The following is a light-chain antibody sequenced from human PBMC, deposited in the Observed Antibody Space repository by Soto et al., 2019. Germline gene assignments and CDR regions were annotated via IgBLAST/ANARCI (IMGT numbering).Light chain of an antibody. CDR2: GAS. CDR3: QQYNTWPPIT. Sequence: EIVMTQSPATLSVSPGERATLSCRASQSVSSNLAWYQQKPGQAPRLLIFGASTRATGIPARFSGSGSGTEFTLTISSMQSEDFAVYFCQQYNTWPPITFGPGERLDIK. CDR1: QSVSSN. J-gene: IGKJ5*01. V-gene: IGKV3-15*01.